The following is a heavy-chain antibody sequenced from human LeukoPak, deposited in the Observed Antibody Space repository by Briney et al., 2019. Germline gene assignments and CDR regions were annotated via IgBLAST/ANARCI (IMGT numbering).Heavy chain of an antibody. V-gene: IGHV4-59*08. D-gene: IGHD3-22*01. CDR2: IYYSGST. J-gene: IGHJ6*03. CDR1: GGSIRNYY. CDR3: ARHYYDSSGYYYVPAYYYYYYMDV. Sequence: SETLSLTCTVSGGSIRNYYWSWLRQPPGKGLEWIGYIYYSGSTNYNPSLKSRVTISVDTSKNQFSLKLSSVTAADTAVYYCARHYYDSSGYYYVPAYYYYYYMDVWGKGTTVTISS.